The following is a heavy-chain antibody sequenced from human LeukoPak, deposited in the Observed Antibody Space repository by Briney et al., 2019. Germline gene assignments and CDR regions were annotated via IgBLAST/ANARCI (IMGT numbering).Heavy chain of an antibody. J-gene: IGHJ3*02. V-gene: IGHV3-23*01. D-gene: IGHD6-13*01. CDR2: ISGSGSVT. CDR1: GFTFSNHA. CDR3: ARSTSYSAAAGTPENAFDI. Sequence: GGSLRLSCAASGFTFSNHAMNWVRQAPGKGLEWVSIISGSGSVTYYADSVKGRFTISRDNSKNTLYLQMNSLRAEDTAVYYCARSTSYSAAAGTPENAFDIWGQGTMVTVSS.